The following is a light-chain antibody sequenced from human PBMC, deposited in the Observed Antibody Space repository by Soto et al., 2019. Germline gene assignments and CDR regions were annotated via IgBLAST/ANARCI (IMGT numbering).Light chain of an antibody. CDR2: KIS. J-gene: IGKJ1*01. CDR3: MQATQFPWT. Sequence: DIVMTQTPLSSPVTLGQPASISCRSSQSLAHSDGHTYLSWLQQRPGQPPRLLLYKISNRFSGVPDRFSGSGAGTDFTLKISRVEAEDVGVYYCMQATQFPWTFGQGTKVEIK. CDR1: QSLAHSDGHTY. V-gene: IGKV2-24*01.